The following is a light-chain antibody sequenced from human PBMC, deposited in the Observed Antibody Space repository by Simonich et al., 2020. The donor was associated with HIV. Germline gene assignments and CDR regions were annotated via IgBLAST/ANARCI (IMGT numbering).Light chain of an antibody. Sequence: DIQMTQSPSSLSASVGDRVTITCRANQSISSYLNWDQQKPGKAPKLLIYAASSLQSGVPSRFSGSGSGTDFTLTISSLQPEDFATYYCQQSYSTPRTFGQGTKVEIK. V-gene: IGKV1-39*01. CDR1: QSISSY. CDR2: AAS. J-gene: IGKJ1*01. CDR3: QQSYSTPRT.